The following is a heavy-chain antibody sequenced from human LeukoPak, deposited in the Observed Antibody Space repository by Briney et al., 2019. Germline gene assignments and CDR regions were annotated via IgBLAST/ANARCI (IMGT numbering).Heavy chain of an antibody. CDR3: AREEAGLLWFGELFSSWYFDL. CDR1: GDSVSSNSAA. D-gene: IGHD3-10*01. J-gene: IGHJ2*01. V-gene: IGHV6-1*01. Sequence: SQTLSLTCAISGDSVSSNSAAWNWIRQSPSRGLEWLGRTYYRSKWYNDYAVSVKSRITINPDTSKNQFSLQLNSVTPEDTAVYHCAREEAGLLWFGELFSSWYFDLWGRGTLVTVSS. CDR2: TYYRSKWYN.